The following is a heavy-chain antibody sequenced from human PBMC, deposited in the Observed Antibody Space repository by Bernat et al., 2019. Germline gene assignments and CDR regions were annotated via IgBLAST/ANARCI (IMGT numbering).Heavy chain of an antibody. D-gene: IGHD2-15*01. J-gene: IGHJ5*02. CDR1: GFTFSSYG. V-gene: IGHV3-30*18. CDR3: ANPHCSGGSCYP. Sequence: QVQLVESGGGVVQPGRSLRLSCAASGFTFSSYGMHWVRQAPRKGLEWVAVISYDGSNKYYADSVKGRFTISRENSKNTLYLQMNRLRAEDTAVYYCANPHCSGGSCYPWGQGTLVTVSS. CDR2: ISYDGSNK.